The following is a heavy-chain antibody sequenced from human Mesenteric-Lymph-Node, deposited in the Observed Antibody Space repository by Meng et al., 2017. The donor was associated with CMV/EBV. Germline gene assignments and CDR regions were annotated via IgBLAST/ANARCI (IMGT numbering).Heavy chain of an antibody. Sequence: GSLRLSCAVYGGSFSDYYWTWVRQPPGEGLEWIGEINHSGSSNYNPSLKSRVTMSVDTSRSQFSLKLSSVTAADTAVYYCTKGLCTSTSCSSDYWGQGTLVTVSS. CDR3: TKGLCTSTSCSSDY. D-gene: IGHD2-2*01. CDR2: INHSGSS. V-gene: IGHV4-34*01. J-gene: IGHJ4*02. CDR1: GGSFSDYY.